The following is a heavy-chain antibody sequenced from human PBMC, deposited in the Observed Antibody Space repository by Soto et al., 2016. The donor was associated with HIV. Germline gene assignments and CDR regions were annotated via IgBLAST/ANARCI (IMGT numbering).Heavy chain of an antibody. D-gene: IGHD4-17*01. CDR1: GFTFSDYY. J-gene: IGHJ4*02. CDR3: ARTVEMATVTDY. CDR2: ISSSSSYT. Sequence: QVQLVESGGGLVXPGGSLRLSCAASGFTFSDYYMSWIRQAPGKGLEWVSYISSSSSYTNYVDSVKGRFTISRDNAKNSLYLQMNSLRAEDTAMYYCARTVEMATVTDYWGQGTLVTVSS. V-gene: IGHV3-11*05.